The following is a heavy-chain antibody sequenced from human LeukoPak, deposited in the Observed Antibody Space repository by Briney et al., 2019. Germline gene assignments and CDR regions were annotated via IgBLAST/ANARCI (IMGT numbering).Heavy chain of an antibody. CDR3: ARSPYFFYYESSKPNYFDY. Sequence: PSETLSLTCTVSGCSISISNYYWGWIRQPPGKGLEWIGSIYHSGSTYYNPSVKSRVTLSVDKSKKQFSLNLISVTAADTAVYYCARSPYFFYYESSKPNYFDYWGQGALVTVSS. D-gene: IGHD3-22*01. CDR1: GCSISISNYY. J-gene: IGHJ4*02. CDR2: IYHSGST. V-gene: IGHV4-39*07.